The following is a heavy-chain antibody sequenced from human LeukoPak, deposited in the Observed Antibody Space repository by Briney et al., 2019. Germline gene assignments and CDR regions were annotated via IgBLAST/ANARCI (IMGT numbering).Heavy chain of an antibody. CDR1: GGSISSYY. CDR3: ARHERGAENLDY. D-gene: IGHD1-1*01. CDR2: VSYSGRT. Sequence: SETLSLTCTVSGGSISSYYWSWIRQPPGKGLECIGYVSYSGRTNHNPSLKSRDTISADTSKNQFSLKLTSVTAADTAVYYCARHERGAENLDYWGQGTLVTVSS. J-gene: IGHJ4*02. V-gene: IGHV4-59*08.